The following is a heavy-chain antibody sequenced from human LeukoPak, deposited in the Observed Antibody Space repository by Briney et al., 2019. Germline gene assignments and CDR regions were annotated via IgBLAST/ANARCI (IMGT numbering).Heavy chain of an antibody. Sequence: SETLSLTCAVYGGSFSGYYWSWIRQPPGKGLEWIGEINHSGSTNYNPSLKSRVTISVDKSKNQFSLKLSSVTAADTAVYYCARYASNSGNYRSYYFDYWGQGTLVTVSS. CDR1: GGSFSGYY. V-gene: IGHV4-34*01. CDR2: INHSGST. CDR3: ARYASNSGNYRSYYFDY. J-gene: IGHJ4*02. D-gene: IGHD1-26*01.